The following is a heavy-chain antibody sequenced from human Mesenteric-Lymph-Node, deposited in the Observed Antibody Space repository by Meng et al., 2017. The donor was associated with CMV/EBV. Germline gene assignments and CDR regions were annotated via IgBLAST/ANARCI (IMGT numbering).Heavy chain of an antibody. V-gene: IGHV1-2*06. CDR3: ARDSWVEQQLLSSFY. D-gene: IGHD6-13*01. CDR1: GYSFTGYY. J-gene: IGHJ4*02. Sequence: SGYSFTGYYIHWVRQAPGQGLEWMGRINPNSGDANFAQIVQGRVTLTRDTSISTAYMELSSLRSDDTAVYFCARDSWVEQQLLSSFYWGQGTLVTVSS. CDR2: INPNSGDA.